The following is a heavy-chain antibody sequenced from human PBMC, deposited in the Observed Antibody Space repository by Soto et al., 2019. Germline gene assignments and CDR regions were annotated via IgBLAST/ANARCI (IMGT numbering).Heavy chain of an antibody. D-gene: IGHD5-12*01. V-gene: IGHV4-30-2*01. CDR2: IYHSGST. CDR1: GGSISSGGYS. J-gene: IGHJ4*02. CDR3: AAGGGLPRYY. Sequence: QLQLQEYGSGLVKPSQTLSLTCAVSGGSISSGGYSWSWIRQPPGKGLEWIGYIYHSGSTYYNPSPQSRVTISVDRSKHQFSLKLSSVTAADTAVYYCAAGGGLPRYYWGQGTLVTVSS.